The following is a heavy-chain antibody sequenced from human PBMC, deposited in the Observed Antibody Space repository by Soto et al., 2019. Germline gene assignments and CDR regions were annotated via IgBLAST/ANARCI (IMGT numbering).Heavy chain of an antibody. D-gene: IGHD2-2*01. V-gene: IGHV3-9*01. CDR1: GFTFDDYA. CDR2: ITWNSGNI. Sequence: EVQLVESGGGLVRPGRSLRLSCTASGFTFDDYAMHWVRQAPGRGLEWVSGITWNSGNIAYADSVKGRFTIARDDDNNSLYLQMNSLRPEDTALYYCVKDSYADFHRVLSTAEYFFDYWGHGNLVTVSS. J-gene: IGHJ4*01. CDR3: VKDSYADFHRVLSTAEYFFDY.